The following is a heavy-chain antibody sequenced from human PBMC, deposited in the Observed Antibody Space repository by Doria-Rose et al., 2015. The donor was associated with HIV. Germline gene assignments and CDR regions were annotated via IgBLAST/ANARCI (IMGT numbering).Heavy chain of an antibody. CDR2: IFSDDER. D-gene: IGHD6-13*01. V-gene: IGHV2-26*01. J-gene: IGHJ4*02. CDR1: GVSLSSPGMG. Sequence: SGPVLVKPTETLTLTCTVSGVSLSSPGMGVSWIRQPLGKALEWLANIFSDDERSCKTSLKSRLTISRGTSKSQVVLTMTDRDPVDTATYYCARIKSSRWYHKYYFDFWGQGTLVIVSA. CDR3: ARIKSSRWYHKYYFDF.